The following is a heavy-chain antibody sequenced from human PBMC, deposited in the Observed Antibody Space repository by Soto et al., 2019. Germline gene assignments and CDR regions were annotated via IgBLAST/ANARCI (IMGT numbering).Heavy chain of an antibody. J-gene: IGHJ3*02. D-gene: IGHD1-1*01. CDR1: GGSISSYY. Sequence: SETLSLTCTVSGGSISSYYWSWIRQPPGKGLEWIGYIYYSGSTNYNPSLKSRVTISVDTSKNQFSLKLSSVTAADTAVYYCAIHERDLNVDPDAFDIWGQGTMVTVSS. CDR2: IYYSGST. V-gene: IGHV4-59*08. CDR3: AIHERDLNVDPDAFDI.